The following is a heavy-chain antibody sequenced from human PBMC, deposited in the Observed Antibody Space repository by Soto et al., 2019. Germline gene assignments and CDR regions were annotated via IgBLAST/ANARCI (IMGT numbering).Heavy chain of an antibody. CDR3: AKDGGYSYGWAAAGFDY. CDR1: GFTFSSYG. Sequence: GGSLRLSCAASGFTFSSYGMHWVRQAPGKGLEWVAVISYDGSNKYYADSVKGRFTISRDNSKNTLYLQMNSLRAEDTAVYYCAKDGGYSYGWAAAGFDYWGQGTLVTVSS. CDR2: ISYDGSNK. V-gene: IGHV3-30*18. D-gene: IGHD5-18*01. J-gene: IGHJ4*02.